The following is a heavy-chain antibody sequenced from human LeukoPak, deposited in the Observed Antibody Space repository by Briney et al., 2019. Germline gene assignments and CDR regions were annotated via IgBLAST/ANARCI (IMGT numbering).Heavy chain of an antibody. J-gene: IGHJ4*02. CDR3: ARGGLGYYGTGSYYNL. CDR2: INSAGTSK. CDR1: GFTFSTYA. V-gene: IGHV3-21*01. D-gene: IGHD3-10*01. Sequence: GGSLRLSCAASGFTFSTYAINWVRQAPGKGLEWVSSINSAGTSKKYADSLKGRFTISRDNAKNSLFLQLSSLRDEDTAVYYCARGGLGYYGTGSYYNLWGQGTLVTVSS.